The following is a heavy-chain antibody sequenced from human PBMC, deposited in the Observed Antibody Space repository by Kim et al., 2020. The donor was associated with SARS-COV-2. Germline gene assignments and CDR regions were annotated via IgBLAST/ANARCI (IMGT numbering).Heavy chain of an antibody. V-gene: IGHV3-7*01. J-gene: IGHJ6*02. CDR2: IKQDGSEK. D-gene: IGHD6-13*01. Sequence: GGSLRLSCAASGFTFSSYWMSWVRQAPGKGLEWVANIKQDGSEKYYVDSVKGRFTISRDNAKNSLYLQMNSLRAEDTAVYYCAGGGSSSWYGVWYYYYGMDVWGQGTTVTVSS. CDR3: AGGGSSSWYGVWYYYYGMDV. CDR1: GFTFSSYW.